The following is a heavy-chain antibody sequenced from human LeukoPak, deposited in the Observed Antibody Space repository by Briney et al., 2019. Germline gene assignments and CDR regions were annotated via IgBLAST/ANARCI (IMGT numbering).Heavy chain of an antibody. CDR3: ASQGGLRNGF. CDR2: ICLDGRI. V-gene: IGHV4-4*02. D-gene: IGHD2-15*01. Sequence: SETLSLTCGVSGGSITSRDCWSWVRQPPGKGLEWIGEICLDGRIHYTPSLKSRISISIDRSKDQFSLNLISVAAADTAIYFCASQGGLRNGFWGQGTLVTVSS. CDR1: GGSITSRDC. J-gene: IGHJ4*02.